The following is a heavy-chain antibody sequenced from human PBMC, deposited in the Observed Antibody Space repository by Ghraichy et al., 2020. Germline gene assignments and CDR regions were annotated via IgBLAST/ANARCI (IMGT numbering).Heavy chain of an antibody. CDR1: GFTFSSYA. CDR2: ISGSGGGST. CDR3: AKGSRAERYIMDV. J-gene: IGHJ6*02. Sequence: GGSLRLSYAASGFTFSSYAMNWVRQAPGKGLEWVSAISGSGGGSTYYADSVKGRFTISRDNSKNTLYLQMNSLRAEDTAVYYCAKGSRAERYIMDVWGQGTTVTVSS. V-gene: IGHV3-23*01. D-gene: IGHD5-24*01.